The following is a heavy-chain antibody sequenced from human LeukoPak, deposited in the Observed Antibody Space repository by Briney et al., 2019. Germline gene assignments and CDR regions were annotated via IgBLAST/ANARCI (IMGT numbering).Heavy chain of an antibody. J-gene: IGHJ4*02. Sequence: SVKVSCKASGGTFTNYAINWVRQAPGQGLEWMGRIIPILDVTNYAQKFQGRVTITADQSTSTAYMELRSLRSEDTAVYYFERGGGVDILTGFQYWGQGTLVTVSS. CDR2: IIPILDVT. CDR1: GGTFTNYA. D-gene: IGHD3-9*01. V-gene: IGHV1-69*04. CDR3: ERGGGVDILTGFQY.